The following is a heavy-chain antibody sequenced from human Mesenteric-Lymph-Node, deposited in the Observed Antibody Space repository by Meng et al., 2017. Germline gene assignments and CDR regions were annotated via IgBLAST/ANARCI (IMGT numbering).Heavy chain of an antibody. V-gene: IGHV3-9*01. Sequence: GGSLRLSCAASGFALGDHAMHWVRHAPGKGLEWVSGISFNSGTKAYSESVKGRFTISRDNPKNTLYLEMSSLTPEDTGIYYCARDVSLDIVITIFDQWGQGTLVTSPQ. CDR1: GFALGDHA. CDR2: ISFNSGTK. CDR3: ARDVSLDIVITIFDQ. D-gene: IGHD5-12*01. J-gene: IGHJ4*02.